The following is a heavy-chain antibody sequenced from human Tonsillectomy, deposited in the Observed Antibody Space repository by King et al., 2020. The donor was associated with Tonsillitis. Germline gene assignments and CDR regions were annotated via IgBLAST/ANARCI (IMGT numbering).Heavy chain of an antibody. Sequence: QLQESGPGLVKPSETLSLTCTVSGGSISSYYWSWIRQPPGKGLEWIGYIYYSGSTNYNPSLKSRVTISLDTSKNQFSLKLSSVTAADTAVYYCAREEYDFWSGYANWFDPWGQGTLVTVSS. CDR1: GGSISSYY. V-gene: IGHV4-59*01. D-gene: IGHD3-3*01. J-gene: IGHJ5*02. CDR3: AREEYDFWSGYANWFDP. CDR2: IYYSGST.